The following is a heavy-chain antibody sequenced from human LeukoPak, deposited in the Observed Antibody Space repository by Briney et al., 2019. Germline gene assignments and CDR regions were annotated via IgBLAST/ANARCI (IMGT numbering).Heavy chain of an antibody. CDR1: GGSFSGYY. J-gene: IGHJ5*02. V-gene: IGHV4-34*01. CDR3: ARDDYGDESTWFDP. CDR2: INHSGST. D-gene: IGHD4-17*01. Sequence: PSETLSLTCAVYGGSFSGYYWSWIRQPPGKGLEWIGEINHSGSTNYNPSLKSRVTISVDTSKNQFSLKLSSVTAADTAVYYCARDDYGDESTWFDPWGQGTLVTVSS.